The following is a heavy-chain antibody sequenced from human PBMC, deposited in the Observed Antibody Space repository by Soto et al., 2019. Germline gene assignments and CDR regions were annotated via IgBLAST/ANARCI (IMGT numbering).Heavy chain of an antibody. J-gene: IGHJ6*02. CDR3: AGECGRGETNYYDSSGYLISPRSRYGMDV. CDR1: GGSFSGYY. CDR2: INHSGST. Sequence: SETLSLTCAVYGGSFSGYYWSWIRQPPGKGLEWIGEINHSGSTNYNPSLKSRVTISVDTSKNQFSLKLSSVTAADTAVYYCAGECGRGETNYYDSSGYLISPRSRYGMDVWGQGTTVTVSS. V-gene: IGHV4-34*01. D-gene: IGHD3-22*01.